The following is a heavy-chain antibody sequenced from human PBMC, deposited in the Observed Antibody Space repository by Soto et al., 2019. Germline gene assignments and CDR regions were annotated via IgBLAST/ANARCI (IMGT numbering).Heavy chain of an antibody. CDR2: ISGGDGDT. CDR3: ANERFTSTVRTCLLFDL. J-gene: IGHJ2*01. CDR1: GFTFTKYA. D-gene: IGHD3-16*01. Sequence: EVQLLESGGGLVKPGGSLRLSCAASGFTFTKYAMTWVRQAPLKGLEWVSSISGGDGDTFYADSVKGRLPIFMDNSENTMFLQMNSLRPDDTAVYYCANERFTSTVRTCLLFDLWGCGTLVTVSS. V-gene: IGHV3-23*01.